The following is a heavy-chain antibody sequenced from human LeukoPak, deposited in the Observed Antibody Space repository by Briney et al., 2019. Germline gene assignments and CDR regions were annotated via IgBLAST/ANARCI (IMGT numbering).Heavy chain of an antibody. D-gene: IGHD3-3*01. J-gene: IGHJ6*02. CDR3: ARDYDFWSGYYYYGMDV. CDR2: ISSSSSYI. CDR1: GFTFSSYA. Sequence: GGSLRLSCAASGFTFSSYAMSWVRQAPGKGLEWVSSISSSSSYIYYADSVKGRFTISRDNAKNSLYLQMNSLRAEDTAVYYCARDYDFWSGYYYYGMDVWGQGTTVTVSS. V-gene: IGHV3-21*01.